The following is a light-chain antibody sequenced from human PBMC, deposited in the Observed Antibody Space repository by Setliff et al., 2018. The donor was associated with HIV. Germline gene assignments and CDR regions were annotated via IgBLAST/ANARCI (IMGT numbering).Light chain of an antibody. J-gene: IGKJ5*01. V-gene: IGKV4-1*01. CDR3: QQYYSTPPIT. CDR1: QSVLYSSINKNY. CDR2: WAS. Sequence: DIVMTQSPDSLAVSLGERATINCKSSQSVLYSSINKNYLAWYQQKPGQPPKLLIYWASTRESGVPDRFSGSGSGTDFTLTISSLQAEDVAVYYCQQYYSTPPITFGQGTRLEIK.